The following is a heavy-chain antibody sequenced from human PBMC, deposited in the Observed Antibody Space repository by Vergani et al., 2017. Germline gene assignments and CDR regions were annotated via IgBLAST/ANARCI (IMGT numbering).Heavy chain of an antibody. Sequence: EVALVQSGPEMRKPGESLKISCKGSEYSFGNYWIGWVGQMPGKGLEWMGIIYPADSDTRYSPSFPGQFTISADKSISTTFLQWDSLKAADTALYYCARHTTYTDSWGQGTLVTVSS. CDR1: EYSFGNYW. D-gene: IGHD1-1*01. J-gene: IGHJ4*02. CDR3: ARHTTYTDS. V-gene: IGHV5-51*01. CDR2: IYPADSDT.